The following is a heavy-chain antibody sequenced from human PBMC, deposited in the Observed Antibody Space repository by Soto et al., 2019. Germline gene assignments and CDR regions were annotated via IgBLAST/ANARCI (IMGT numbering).Heavy chain of an antibody. V-gene: IGHV3-21*01. CDR2: ISSSSSYI. Sequence: EVQLVESGGGLVKPGGSLRLSCAASGFTFSSYSMNWVRQAPGKGLEWVSSISSSSSYIYYADSVKGRFTISRDNAKNSLYLQMNSLRAEDTAVYYCARSSDYDYVCDYWGQGTLVTVSS. CDR3: ARSSDYDYVCDY. CDR1: GFTFSSYS. D-gene: IGHD3-16*01. J-gene: IGHJ4*02.